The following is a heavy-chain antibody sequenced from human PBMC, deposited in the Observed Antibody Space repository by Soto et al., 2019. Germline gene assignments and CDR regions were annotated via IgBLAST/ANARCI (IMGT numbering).Heavy chain of an antibody. Sequence: SETLSLTCTVSGGSVSSGSYYWSWIRQPPGKGLEWIGYIYYSGSTNYNPSLKSRVTRAVDTSKNQFSLKLSSVTAADTAVYYCARDIGSVAGTYRHWFDPWGQGTLVTVSS. CDR1: GGSVSSGSYY. D-gene: IGHD6-19*01. CDR2: IYYSGST. V-gene: IGHV4-61*01. J-gene: IGHJ5*02. CDR3: ARDIGSVAGTYRHWFDP.